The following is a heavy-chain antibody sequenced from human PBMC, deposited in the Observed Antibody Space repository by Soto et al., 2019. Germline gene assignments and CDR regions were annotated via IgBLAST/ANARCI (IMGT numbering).Heavy chain of an antibody. Sequence: GGSLRLSCVGSGFIFSSFTMTWVRQAPGMGLQYLASISKSSSLVYYADSVRGRFIISRDNSKDSVFLQMYSLRAEDTAMYYCVRGDDRVDWGQGTLVTVSS. D-gene: IGHD1-1*01. CDR3: VRGDDRVD. CDR1: GFIFSSFT. J-gene: IGHJ4*02. CDR2: ISKSSSLV. V-gene: IGHV3-21*01.